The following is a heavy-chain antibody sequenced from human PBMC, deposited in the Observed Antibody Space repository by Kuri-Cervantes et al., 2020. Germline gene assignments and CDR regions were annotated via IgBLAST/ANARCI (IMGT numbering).Heavy chain of an antibody. CDR1: GGSISSGNYY. CDR3: ARLYCSGGSCYHLDY. Sequence: SETLSLTCTVSGGSISSGNYYWSWIRQPPGKGLEWIGYIYYSGSTNYNPSLKSRVTISVDTSKNQFSLKLSSVTAADTAVYYCARLYCSGGSCYHLDYWGQGTLVTVSS. CDR2: IYYSGST. J-gene: IGHJ4*02. D-gene: IGHD2-15*01. V-gene: IGHV4-61*01.